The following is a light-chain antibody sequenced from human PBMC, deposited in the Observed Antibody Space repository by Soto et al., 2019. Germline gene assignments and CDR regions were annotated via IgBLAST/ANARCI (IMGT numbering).Light chain of an antibody. V-gene: IGKV1-5*03. CDR1: QSIGTW. CDR2: KAS. Sequence: DIQMTQSPSTLSASVGDRVTITCRASQSIGTWLAWYQQKPGKAPNLLIYKASSLESGVPSRFSGGGSGTEFTLTISSLQPDDFATYYCQQYNSDSRTFGQGTNVEIK. J-gene: IGKJ1*01. CDR3: QQYNSDSRT.